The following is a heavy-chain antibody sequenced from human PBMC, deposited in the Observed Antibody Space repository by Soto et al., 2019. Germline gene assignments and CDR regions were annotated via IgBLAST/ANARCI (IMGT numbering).Heavy chain of an antibody. Sequence: VKVSCKASGYTFTSYPTHWVRQAPGQRLEWMGWINAGNGHTKYSQKFQGRVTITRDTSASIAYMELSSLRPEDTAVYYCARDGPTGSTDFDYWGQGTLVTVSS. V-gene: IGHV1-3*01. D-gene: IGHD1-1*01. J-gene: IGHJ4*02. CDR1: GYTFTSYP. CDR3: ARDGPTGSTDFDY. CDR2: INAGNGHT.